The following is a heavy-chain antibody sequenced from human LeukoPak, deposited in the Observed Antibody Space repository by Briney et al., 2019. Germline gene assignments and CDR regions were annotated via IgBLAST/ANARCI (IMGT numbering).Heavy chain of an antibody. CDR1: VVSFSRSA. V-gene: IGHV3-23*01. CDR3: AKERRRVDTEMVRSYYFEN. CDR2: TTGNGATT. D-gene: IGHD5-18*01. Sequence: PGGTLRLSCADSVVSFSRSAIRWVRQTPGKGLEWVSSTTGNGATTYYSDSVKGRFTISRDNSRNTLSLQMSSLRVEDTAVYYCAKERRRVDTEMVRSYYFENWGQGTLVNVSS. J-gene: IGHJ4*02.